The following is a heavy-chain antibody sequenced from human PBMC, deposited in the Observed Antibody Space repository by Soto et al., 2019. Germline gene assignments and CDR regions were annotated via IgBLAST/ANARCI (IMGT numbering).Heavy chain of an antibody. Sequence: QLQLQESGPGLVKPSETLSLTCTVSGGSISSSSYYWGWIRQPPGKGLKWIGSIYYSGYTYYNPSLKSRVTISVDTSKNQFSLKLSSVTAADTAVYYCARHNGPLYVGYYYDMDVWGQGTTVTVSS. J-gene: IGHJ6*02. V-gene: IGHV4-39*01. CDR2: IYYSGYT. CDR1: GGSISSSSYY. D-gene: IGHD3-16*01. CDR3: ARHNGPLYVGYYYDMDV.